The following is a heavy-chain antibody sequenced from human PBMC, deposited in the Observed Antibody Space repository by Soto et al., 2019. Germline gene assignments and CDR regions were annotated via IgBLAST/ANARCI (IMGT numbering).Heavy chain of an antibody. CDR1: GFTFSSYA. Sequence: LRLSCAASGFTFSSYAMSWVRRAPGKGLEWVSAISGSGGSTYYADSVKGRFTISRDDSKNTLYLQMNSPRAEDTAVYYCAKDRRITMIVVGLTEYWGQGTLVTVSS. V-gene: IGHV3-23*01. CDR3: AKDRRITMIVVGLTEY. J-gene: IGHJ4*02. CDR2: ISGSGGST. D-gene: IGHD3-22*01.